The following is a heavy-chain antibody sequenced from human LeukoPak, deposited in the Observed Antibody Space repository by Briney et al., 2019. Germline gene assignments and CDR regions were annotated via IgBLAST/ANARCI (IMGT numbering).Heavy chain of an antibody. V-gene: IGHV3-23*01. CDR3: ARDLRLASFDY. Sequence: GGSLRLSCAASGFTFSNYGMNWVRQAPGKGLEWVSGIVGSGGSTYYADSVRGRFTISRDNSKSTLYLQMNSLRAEDTAVYYCARDLRLASFDYRGQGTLVTVSS. CDR1: GFTFSNYG. D-gene: IGHD1-26*01. CDR2: IVGSGGST. J-gene: IGHJ4*02.